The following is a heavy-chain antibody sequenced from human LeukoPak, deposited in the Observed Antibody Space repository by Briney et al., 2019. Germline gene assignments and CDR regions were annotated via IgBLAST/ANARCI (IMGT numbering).Heavy chain of an antibody. J-gene: IGHJ6*02. CDR2: ISSSSSYI. Sequence: PGGSLRLSCAASGFTFSDYYMSWIRQAPGKGLEWVSSISSSSSYIYYADSVKGRFTISRDNAKNSLYLQMNSLRAEDTAVYYCARDRDLGVVVVPAAMRGNYYYYGMDVWGQGTTVTVSS. CDR1: GFTFSDYY. D-gene: IGHD2-2*01. V-gene: IGHV3-11*06. CDR3: ARDRDLGVVVVPAAMRGNYYYYGMDV.